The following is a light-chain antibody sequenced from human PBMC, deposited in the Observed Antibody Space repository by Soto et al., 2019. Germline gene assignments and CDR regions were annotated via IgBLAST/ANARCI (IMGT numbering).Light chain of an antibody. CDR1: QSISSW. Sequence: IPMTPSPSTPSASLGCRVTITCRASQSISSWLAWYQQKPGKAPKLLIYDASSLESGVPSRFSGSGSGTEFTLTISSLQPDDFATYYCQQYNSYSRRTFGQGTKV. CDR3: QQYNSYSRRT. J-gene: IGKJ1*01. V-gene: IGKV1-5*01. CDR2: DAS.